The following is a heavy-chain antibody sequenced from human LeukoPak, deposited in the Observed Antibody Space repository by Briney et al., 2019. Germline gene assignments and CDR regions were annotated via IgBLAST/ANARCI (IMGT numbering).Heavy chain of an antibody. CDR3: ALSLVRGPFSFYYYGVDV. CDR2: INQDGNEK. D-gene: IGHD3-10*01. Sequence: GGSLRLSCAASGFTFSSYWMSWVRQAPGTGLEWVANINQDGNEKYSVDSVKGRFTVSRDNAKNSLYLEMNSLRADDTGVYYCALSLVRGPFSFYYYGVDVWGPGTAVTVSS. J-gene: IGHJ6*02. CDR1: GFTFSSYW. V-gene: IGHV3-7*01.